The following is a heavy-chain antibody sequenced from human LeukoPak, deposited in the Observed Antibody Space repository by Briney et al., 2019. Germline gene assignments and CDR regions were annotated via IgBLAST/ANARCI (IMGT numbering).Heavy chain of an antibody. V-gene: IGHV3-74*01. CDR1: GLTLSDYY. Sequence: GGSLRLSCVAYGLTLSDYYMHWVRQAPGKGLAWVSHINGDGSRTGYADSVRGRFTVTRDNAENTLYLQMNSLRDVDTAVYYCARGKYNYACDGWGQGTLVTVSS. D-gene: IGHD3-10*01. CDR2: INGDGSRT. CDR3: ARGKYNYACDG. J-gene: IGHJ4*02.